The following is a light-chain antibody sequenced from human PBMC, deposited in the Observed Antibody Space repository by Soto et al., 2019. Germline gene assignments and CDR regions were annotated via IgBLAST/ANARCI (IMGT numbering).Light chain of an antibody. CDR2: GAT. J-gene: IGKJ1*01. CDR3: QQRSNWPWT. Sequence: EIVMTQSPATLSVSPGERATLSCRASQSVDSNYLAWYQQKAGQTPRLIIYGATGRADGIPHRFSGSGFGTDFTLTISRLEPEDFAVYYCQQRSNWPWTFGQGTKVDIK. V-gene: IGKV3D-20*02. CDR1: QSVDSNY.